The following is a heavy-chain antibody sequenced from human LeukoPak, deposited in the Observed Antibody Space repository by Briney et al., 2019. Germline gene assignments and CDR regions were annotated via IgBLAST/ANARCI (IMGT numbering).Heavy chain of an antibody. CDR2: IIPIFGTA. Sequence: GASVTVSCKASGGTFSSYAISWVRQAPGQGLEWMGGIIPIFGTANYAQRFQGRVTITADESTSTAYMELSSLRSGDTAVYYCARYYDSSGYYSTYYFDYWGQGTLVTVSS. D-gene: IGHD3-22*01. CDR3: ARYYDSSGYYSTYYFDY. J-gene: IGHJ4*02. V-gene: IGHV1-69*13. CDR1: GGTFSSYA.